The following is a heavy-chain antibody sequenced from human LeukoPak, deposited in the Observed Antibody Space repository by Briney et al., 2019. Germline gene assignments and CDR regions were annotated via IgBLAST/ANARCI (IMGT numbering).Heavy chain of an antibody. Sequence: GSLRLSCAASGFTFDDNTMHWVRQAPGKGLEWVSLISWDGGSTYYADSVKGRFTISRDNSKNSLYLQMNSLRTEDTALYYCAKDGGSRGFDPWGQGTLVTVSS. CDR2: ISWDGGST. V-gene: IGHV3-43*01. CDR3: AKDGGSRGFDP. J-gene: IGHJ5*02. CDR1: GFTFDDNT. D-gene: IGHD3-16*01.